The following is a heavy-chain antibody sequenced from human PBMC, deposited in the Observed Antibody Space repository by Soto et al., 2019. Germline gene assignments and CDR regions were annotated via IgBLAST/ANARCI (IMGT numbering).Heavy chain of an antibody. CDR2: VTASGSNT. CDR1: GFTFSNSA. J-gene: IGHJ4*02. CDR3: AKIKTSTGTDF. D-gene: IGHD1-1*01. V-gene: IGHV3-23*01. Sequence: EVQLLESGGGLVQPGGSLRLSCAGSGFTFSNSAMSWVRQAPGKGLEWVSSVTASGSNTYYADSVKGRFSISRDNSKNTLYLQMNSLRAEDTAVYYCAKIKTSTGTDFWGQGTLVTVS.